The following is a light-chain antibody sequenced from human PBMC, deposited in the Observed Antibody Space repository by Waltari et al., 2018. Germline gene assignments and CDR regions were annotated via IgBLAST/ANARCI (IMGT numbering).Light chain of an antibody. V-gene: IGLV2-14*03. CDR3: SSYISSSTLEL. Sequence: QSALTQPASVSGSPGQSITISCTGTRSDVGGYNYVSWYQQHPGKAPKLMMYDVSNRPSGVSNRFSGSKSGNTASLTISGLQAEDEADYYCSSYISSSTLELFGGGTSLTVL. J-gene: IGLJ2*01. CDR1: RSDVGGYNY. CDR2: DVS.